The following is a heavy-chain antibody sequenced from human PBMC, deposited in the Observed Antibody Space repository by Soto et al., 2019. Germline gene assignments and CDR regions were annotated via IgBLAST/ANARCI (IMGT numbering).Heavy chain of an antibody. Sequence: QVQLQESGPGLVKPSETLSLTCTVSGGSISSYYWSWIRQPPGKGLEWIGYIYYSGSTNYNPSLKSRVTISVDTSKNQFSQKLSSVTAADTAVYYCAGGSSGWPFDYWGQGTLVTVSS. D-gene: IGHD6-19*01. V-gene: IGHV4-59*01. J-gene: IGHJ4*02. CDR3: AGGSSGWPFDY. CDR1: GGSISSYY. CDR2: IYYSGST.